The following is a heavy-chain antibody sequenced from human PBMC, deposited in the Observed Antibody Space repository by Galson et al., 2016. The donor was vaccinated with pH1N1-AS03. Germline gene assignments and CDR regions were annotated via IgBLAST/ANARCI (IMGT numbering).Heavy chain of an antibody. CDR1: GYTLTRYY. Sequence: SVKVSCKASGYTLTRYYMHWARQAPGQGLEWMGIIDSSGGPTTYAPKFQDRITITADTSTSTVYMELVSLRSEDTAVYYCARRHYFDYWGQGTLVTVSS. V-gene: IGHV1-46*01. CDR3: ARRHYFDY. J-gene: IGHJ4*02. CDR2: IDSSGGPT.